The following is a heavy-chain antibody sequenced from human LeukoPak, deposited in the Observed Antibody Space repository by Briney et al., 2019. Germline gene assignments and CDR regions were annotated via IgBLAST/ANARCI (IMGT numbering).Heavy chain of an antibody. CDR2: INHSGST. J-gene: IGHJ4*02. CDR1: GGSFSVYY. V-gene: IGHV4-34*01. CDR3: AVSGAPDDY. Sequence: SETLSLTCAVYGGSFSVYYWSCIRDPPETGLEWIGEINHSGSTKYNPSLKSRVTISVDTSKNQFSLKLSSVTAGETAVYYCAVSGAPDDYWGQGTLVTVSS. D-gene: IGHD6-25*01.